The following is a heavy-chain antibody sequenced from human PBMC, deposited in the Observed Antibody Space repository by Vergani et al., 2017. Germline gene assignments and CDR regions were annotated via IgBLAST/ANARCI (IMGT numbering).Heavy chain of an antibody. D-gene: IGHD3-22*01. CDR1: GFTFSSYS. CDR3: AKSYDSSGYDGSDY. J-gene: IGHJ4*02. CDR2: ISGSGGST. Sequence: EVQLLESGGGLVKPGGSLRLSCAASGFTFSSYSMSWVRQAPGKGLEWVSAISGSGGSTYYADSVKGRFTISRDNSKNTLYLQMNSLRAEDTAVYYCAKSYDSSGYDGSDYWGQGTLVTVSS. V-gene: IGHV3-23*01.